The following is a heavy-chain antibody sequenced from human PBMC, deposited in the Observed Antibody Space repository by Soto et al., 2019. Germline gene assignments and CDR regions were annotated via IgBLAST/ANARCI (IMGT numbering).Heavy chain of an antibody. CDR3: AREGPPLDSSVWYKGEHRLDI. J-gene: IGHJ3*02. CDR2: IYYSGST. CDR1: GGSISSYY. V-gene: IGHV4-59*01. Sequence: SETLSLTCTVSGGSISSYYWSWIRQPPGKGLEWIGYIYYSGSTNCNPSLKSRVTISVDTSKNQFSLKLSSVTAADTAVYYCAREGPPLDSSVWYKGEHRLDIWGQGTMVTVSS. D-gene: IGHD6-19*01.